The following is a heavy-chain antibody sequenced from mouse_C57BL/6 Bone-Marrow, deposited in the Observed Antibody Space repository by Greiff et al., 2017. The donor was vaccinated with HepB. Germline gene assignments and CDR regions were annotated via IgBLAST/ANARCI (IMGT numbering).Heavy chain of an antibody. CDR1: GFTFTDYY. V-gene: IGHV7-3*01. CDR3: AISSYSNYEGYAMDY. J-gene: IGHJ4*01. CDR2: IRNKANGYTT. D-gene: IGHD2-5*01. Sequence: EVQRVESGGGLVQPGGSLSLSCAASGFTFTDYYMSWVRQPPGKALEWLGFIRNKANGYTTEYSASVKGRFTISRDNSQSILYLQMNALRAEDSATYYCAISSYSNYEGYAMDYWGQGTSVTVSS.